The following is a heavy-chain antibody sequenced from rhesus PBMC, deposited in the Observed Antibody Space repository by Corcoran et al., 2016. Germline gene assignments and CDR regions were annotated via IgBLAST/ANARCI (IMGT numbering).Heavy chain of an antibody. Sequence: QVQLQESGPGLVKSSETLSLTCAVSGASISSYSWGWIRQPPRKGLEWIGEINGNSGIPNYNASLKSRVTISKDASKNQFSLKLTSVTAADTAVYFCIRPPNFKIADYWGQGVLVTVSS. J-gene: IGHJ4*01. CDR2: INGNSGIP. V-gene: IGHV4-80*01. CDR1: GASISSYS. D-gene: IGHD1-44*01. CDR3: IRPPNFKIADY.